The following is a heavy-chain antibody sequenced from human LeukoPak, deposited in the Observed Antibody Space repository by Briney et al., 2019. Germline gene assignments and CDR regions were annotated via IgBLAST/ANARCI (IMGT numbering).Heavy chain of an antibody. Sequence: GGSVSLSCGRSGLTLSRYDMIWVRQAPGRGGEWVSYIIIGSSSIDYAASVKGRFTVSIDNAKNSLYLQMNSLRVEDTAVYYCARRTEVWKSYGSYYYYMDVWGKGTTVTVSS. CDR2: IIIGSSSI. CDR1: GLTLSRYD. CDR3: ARRTEVWKSYGSYYYYMDV. D-gene: IGHD1-26*01. V-gene: IGHV3-48*01. J-gene: IGHJ6*03.